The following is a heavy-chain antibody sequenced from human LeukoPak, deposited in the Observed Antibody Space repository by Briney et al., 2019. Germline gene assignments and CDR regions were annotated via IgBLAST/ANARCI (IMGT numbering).Heavy chain of an antibody. CDR1: GGSISSYY. J-gene: IGHJ6*02. Sequence: SETLSLTCTVSGGSISSYYWSWIRQHPGKGLEWIGYIYYSGSTYYNPSLKSRVTISVDTSNNQFSLKVNSVTAADTAVYYCARDAGHQLSRRNYYAMDVWGQGTTVTVSS. CDR3: ARDAGHQLSRRNYYAMDV. CDR2: IYYSGST. D-gene: IGHD2-2*01. V-gene: IGHV4-59*12.